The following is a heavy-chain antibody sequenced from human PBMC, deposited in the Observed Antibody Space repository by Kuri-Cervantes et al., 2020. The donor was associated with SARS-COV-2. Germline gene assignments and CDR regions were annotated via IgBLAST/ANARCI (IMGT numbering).Heavy chain of an antibody. CDR1: GYTFTSYA. V-gene: IGHV1-3*01. CDR3: YCAPKEGFDS. J-gene: IGHJ4*02. CDR2: SNAGNGNT. D-gene: IGHD2-21*01. Sequence: ASVKVSCKASGYTFTSYAMHWVRQAPGQRLEWMGWSNAGNGNTKYSQEFQGRVTITRDTSTSTVYMELSSLTSEDTATYYCYCAPKEGFDSWGQGTLVTVSS.